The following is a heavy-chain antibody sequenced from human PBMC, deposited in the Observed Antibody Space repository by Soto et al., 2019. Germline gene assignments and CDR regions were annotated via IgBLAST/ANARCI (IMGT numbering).Heavy chain of an antibody. CDR2: IIPIFGTA. CDR3: ARDEYCSSTSCYRRGGWFDP. D-gene: IGHD2-2*01. CDR1: GGTFSSYA. Sequence: GASVKVSCKASGGTFSSYAISWVRQAPGQGLEWMGGIIPIFGTANYAQKFQGRVTITADESTSTAYMELSSLRSEDTAVYYCARDEYCSSTSCYRRGGWFDPCGPGTLVTVS. V-gene: IGHV1-69*13. J-gene: IGHJ5*02.